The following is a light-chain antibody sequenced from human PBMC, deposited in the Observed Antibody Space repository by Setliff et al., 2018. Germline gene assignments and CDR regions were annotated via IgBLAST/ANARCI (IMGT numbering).Light chain of an antibody. CDR3: SSYTTSSSYV. J-gene: IGLJ1*01. Sequence: QSVLTQPASVSGSPGQSITISCTGTSSDVGAYNYVSWYQQHPGKAPKLMIYDVSNRSSGVSNRFSGFKSGNTASLTISGLQAEDEADYYCSSYTTSSSYVFGAGTKVTVL. V-gene: IGLV2-14*03. CDR2: DVS. CDR1: SSDVGAYNY.